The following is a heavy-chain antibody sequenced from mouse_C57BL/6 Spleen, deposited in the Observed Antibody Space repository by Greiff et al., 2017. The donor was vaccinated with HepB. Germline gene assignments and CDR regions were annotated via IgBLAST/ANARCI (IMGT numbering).Heavy chain of an antibody. CDR2: INPSTGGT. CDR1: GYSFTGYY. V-gene: IGHV1-42*01. CDR3: ARFPDYFDY. Sequence: VQLQQPGAELVKPGASVKISCKASGYSFTGYYMNWVKQSPEKSLEWIREINPSTGGTTYNQKFKAKATLTVDKSSSTAYMQLKSLTSEDSAVYYCARFPDYFDYWGQGTTLTVSS. J-gene: IGHJ2*01.